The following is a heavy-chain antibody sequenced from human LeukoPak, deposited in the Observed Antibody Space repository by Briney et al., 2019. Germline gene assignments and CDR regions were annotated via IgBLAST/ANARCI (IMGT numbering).Heavy chain of an antibody. CDR2: IFYSGTT. V-gene: IGHV4-34*12. Sequence: SETLSLTCAVYGGSFSDYYWSWIRQPPGKGLEWIGSIFYSGTTYYNPSLKSRVTISVDTSKNQFSLKLSSVTAADTAVYYCARTSGYLSFWFDPWGQGTLVTVSS. CDR3: ARTSGYLSFWFDP. J-gene: IGHJ5*02. D-gene: IGHD6-25*01. CDR1: GGSFSDYY.